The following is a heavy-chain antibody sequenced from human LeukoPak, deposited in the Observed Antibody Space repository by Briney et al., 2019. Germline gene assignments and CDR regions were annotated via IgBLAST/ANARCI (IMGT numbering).Heavy chain of an antibody. J-gene: IGHJ5*02. CDR2: IYYSGST. V-gene: IGHV4-59*01. CDR3: ARSEPPRASWFDP. Sequence: PSETLSLTCTVSGGSISSYYWSWIRQPPGKGLEWIGYIYYSGSTNYNPSLKSRVTISVDTSKNQFSLKLSSVTAADTAVYYCARSEPPRASWFDPWGQGTLVTVSS. CDR1: GGSISSYY. D-gene: IGHD1-14*01.